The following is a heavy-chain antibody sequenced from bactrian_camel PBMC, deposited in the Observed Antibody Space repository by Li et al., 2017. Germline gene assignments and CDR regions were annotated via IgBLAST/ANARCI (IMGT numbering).Heavy chain of an antibody. CDR2: VYSPSGLK. CDR3: GASFVGNGNVCAALRANYFGS. D-gene: IGHD7*01. J-gene: IGHJ6*01. CDR1: GSTYA. V-gene: IGHV3S53*01. Sequence: HVQLVESGGGSAQAGGSLTLSCTASGSTYAMGWFRQPPGQEREGVASVYSPSGLKTYADSVKGRFTMSHDVAENRLYLEMNSLKPDDTGRHHCGASFVGNGNVCAALRANYFGSWGQGTQVTVS.